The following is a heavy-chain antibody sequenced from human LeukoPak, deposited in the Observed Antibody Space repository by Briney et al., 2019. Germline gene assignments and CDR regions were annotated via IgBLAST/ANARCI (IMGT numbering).Heavy chain of an antibody. D-gene: IGHD4-17*01. CDR2: IRSSSSSI. V-gene: IGHV3-48*01. CDR3: ARDSDYGDLIFDY. Sequence: GGSLRLSCAASGFTFSSYDMNWVRQAPGKGLEWVSYIRSSSSSIYYADSVKGRFTISRDNAKNSLYLQMNSLRAEDTAVYYCARDSDYGDLIFDYWGQGTPVSVSS. CDR1: GFTFSSYD. J-gene: IGHJ4*02.